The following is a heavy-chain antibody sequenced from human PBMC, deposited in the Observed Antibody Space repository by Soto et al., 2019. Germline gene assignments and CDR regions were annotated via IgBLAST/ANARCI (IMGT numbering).Heavy chain of an antibody. Sequence: QVQLVESGGGEVQPGRSLRLSCAASGFTFSSYGMHWVRQAPGKGLEWVAVTSSDGRNKYYADSVKGRFTVSRDNSKNTLYLQMSSLRAEDTAVYYCAKDVSYYESSGYCFDYWGQGTLVTVSS. D-gene: IGHD3-22*01. CDR1: GFTFSSYG. V-gene: IGHV3-30*18. CDR3: AKDVSYYESSGYCFDY. CDR2: TSSDGRNK. J-gene: IGHJ4*02.